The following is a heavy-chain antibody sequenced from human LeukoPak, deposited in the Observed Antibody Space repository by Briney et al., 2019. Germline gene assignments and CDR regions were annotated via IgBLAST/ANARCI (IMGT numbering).Heavy chain of an antibody. CDR3: ARPDDSESFYRANHY. CDR1: GFSFNTYP. D-gene: IGHD3-10*01. J-gene: IGHJ4*02. CDR2: ISNDGNNK. V-gene: IGHV3-30*04. Sequence: PGGSLRLSCAASGFSFNTYPMHWVRQAPGKVLEWVAVISNDGNNKYYADSVKGRFTISRDNSNNTLSLQMNGLRVEDTAVYYCARPDDSESFYRANHYWGRGTLVTVS.